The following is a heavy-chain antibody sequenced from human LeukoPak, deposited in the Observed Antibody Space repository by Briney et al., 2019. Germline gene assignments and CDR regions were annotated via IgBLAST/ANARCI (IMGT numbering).Heavy chain of an antibody. CDR3: AKSGAAAGTSLFDY. Sequence: GGSLRLSCAASGFTFSSYAMHWVRQAPGKGLEWVAVISYDGSNKYYADSVKGRFTISRDNSKNTLYLQMNSPRAEDTAVYYCAKSGAAAGTSLFDYWGRGTLVTVSS. J-gene: IGHJ4*02. D-gene: IGHD6-13*01. V-gene: IGHV3-30*18. CDR1: GFTFSSYA. CDR2: ISYDGSNK.